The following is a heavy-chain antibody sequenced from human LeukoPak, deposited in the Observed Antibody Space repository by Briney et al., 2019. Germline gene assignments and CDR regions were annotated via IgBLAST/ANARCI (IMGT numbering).Heavy chain of an antibody. D-gene: IGHD1-14*01. CDR3: ARGGRYYFAY. V-gene: IGHV3-7*01. CDR2: IKEDGSEK. Sequence: GGSLRLSCAASRFSFSSYWMSWVRQAPGKGLQWVANIKEDGSEKYYVDSVKDRFTISRDNAKNSLYLQMNSLRAEDTAIYYCARGGRYYFAYWGQGTLVTVSS. J-gene: IGHJ4*02. CDR1: RFSFSSYW.